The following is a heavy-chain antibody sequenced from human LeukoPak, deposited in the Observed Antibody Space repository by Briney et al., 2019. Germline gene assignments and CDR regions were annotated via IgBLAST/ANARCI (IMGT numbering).Heavy chain of an antibody. Sequence: SQTLSLTCAIAGDSVSSNSVTWNWIRQSPSRGLKWLGRTYYRSTWYNDYAVSVRGRITVNPDTSKNQFSLHLNSVTPEDTAVYYCARRLTQYDCFDPWGQGILVTVSS. CDR3: ARRLTQYDCFDP. CDR2: TYYRSTWYN. D-gene: IGHD2-2*01. V-gene: IGHV6-1*01. CDR1: GDSVSSNSVT. J-gene: IGHJ5*02.